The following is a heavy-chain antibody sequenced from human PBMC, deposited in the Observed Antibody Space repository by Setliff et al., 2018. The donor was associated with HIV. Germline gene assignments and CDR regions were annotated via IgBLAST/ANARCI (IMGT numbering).Heavy chain of an antibody. CDR1: GGSISAYF. CDR3: ARDLPDLTGRSLDP. J-gene: IGHJ5*02. CDR2: IYSGGST. V-gene: IGHV4-4*07. D-gene: IGHD7-27*01. Sequence: PSETLSLTCTVSGGSISAYFWTWIRQPAGKGLEWIGRIYSGGSTNYNPSLNSRATMSVDTSKNQFSLKLNSVTAADTAVYYCARDLPDLTGRSLDPWGQGTLVTVSS.